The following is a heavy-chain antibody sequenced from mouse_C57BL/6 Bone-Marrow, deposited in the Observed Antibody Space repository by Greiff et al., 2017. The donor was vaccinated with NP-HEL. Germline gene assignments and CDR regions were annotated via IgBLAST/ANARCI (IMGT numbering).Heavy chain of an antibody. CDR2: IWWDDDK. J-gene: IGHJ2*01. CDR3: ARIRIYYGNYLFDY. V-gene: IGHV8-8*01. D-gene: IGHD2-1*01. CDR1: GFSLSTFGMG. Sequence: QVTLKECGPGILQPSQTLSLTCSFSGFSLSTFGMGVGWIRQPSGKGLEWLAHIWWDDDKYYNPALKSRLTISKDTSKNQVFLKIANVDTADTATYYCARIRIYYGNYLFDYWGQGTTLTVSS.